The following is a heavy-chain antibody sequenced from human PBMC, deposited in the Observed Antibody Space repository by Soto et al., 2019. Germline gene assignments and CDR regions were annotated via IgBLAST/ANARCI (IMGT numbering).Heavy chain of an antibody. D-gene: IGHD3-3*01. Sequence: PXETLSVTCAVDGWSVNGYYWNWIRQPPGKGLEWIGEINHTGGTHYNPSLKSRVTMSVDTSKNQFSLRLSSVTAADTAIYYCATRITVFGLLIPPFDHWGQGTQVTVSS. CDR1: GWSVNGYY. J-gene: IGHJ5*02. CDR2: INHTGGT. CDR3: ATRITVFGLLIPPFDH. V-gene: IGHV4-34*01.